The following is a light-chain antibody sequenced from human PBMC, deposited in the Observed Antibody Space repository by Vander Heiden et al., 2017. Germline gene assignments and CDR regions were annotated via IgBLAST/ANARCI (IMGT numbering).Light chain of an antibody. CDR3: QQFNSYPFT. J-gene: IGKJ3*01. V-gene: IGKV1-13*02. Sequence: AIQLTQSPSSLSASVGDRVTITCRASQGISSALAWYQQKPGKAPKLLIYDASSLESGVPSRFSGSGSGTDFTLTISILQPEDFATYFFQQFNSYPFTFGPGTKVDIK. CDR2: DAS. CDR1: QGISSA.